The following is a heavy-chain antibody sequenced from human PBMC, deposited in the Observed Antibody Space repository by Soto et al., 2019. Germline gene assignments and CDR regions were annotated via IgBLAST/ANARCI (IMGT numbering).Heavy chain of an antibody. CDR2: ISAYNGNT. CDR1: GYTFTSYG. V-gene: IGHV1-18*01. D-gene: IGHD6-13*01. CDR3: ARDLQQLVVGGPEY. J-gene: IGHJ4*02. Sequence: QVQLVQSGAEVKKPGASVKVSCKASGYTFTSYGISWVRQAPGQGLEWMGWISAYNGNTNYAQQLQGKGTMTKDTSTSADYMELSSQRSDDTAVYYCARDLQQLVVGGPEYWGQGTLVTVSS.